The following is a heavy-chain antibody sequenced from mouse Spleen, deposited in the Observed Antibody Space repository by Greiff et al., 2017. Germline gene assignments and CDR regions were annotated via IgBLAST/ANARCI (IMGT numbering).Heavy chain of an antibody. D-gene: IGHD1-2*01. J-gene: IGHJ1*01. V-gene: IGHV1-7*01. CDR2: INPSSGYT. Sequence: VQLQESGAELAKPGASVKLSCKASGYTFTRYWMHWVKQRPGPGLEWIGYINPSSGYTKYNQKFKDKATLTADKSSSTAYMQLSSLTYEDSAVYYCARGGDHSLLPPHWYFDVWGAGTTVTVAS. CDR3: ARGGDHSLLPPHWYFDV. CDR1: GYTFTRYW.